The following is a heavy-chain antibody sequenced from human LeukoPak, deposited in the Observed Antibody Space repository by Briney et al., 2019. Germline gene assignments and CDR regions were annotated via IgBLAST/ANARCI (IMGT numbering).Heavy chain of an antibody. CDR1: GYTFTGYY. CDR3: ARVRGWFGVKDY. V-gene: IGHV1-2*06. Sequence: ASVKVSCKASGYTFTGYYMHWVRQAPGQGLEWMGRINPNSGGTNYAQKFQGGVTMTRDTSISTAYMELSRLRSDDTAVYYCARVRGWFGVKDYWGQGTLVTVSS. D-gene: IGHD3-10*01. CDR2: INPNSGGT. J-gene: IGHJ4*02.